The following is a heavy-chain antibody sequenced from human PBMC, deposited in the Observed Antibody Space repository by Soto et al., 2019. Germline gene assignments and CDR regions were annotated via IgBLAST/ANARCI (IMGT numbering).Heavy chain of an antibody. J-gene: IGHJ6*03. CDR1: GGSISSYY. Sequence: PSETLSLTCTVSGGSISSYYWSWIRQPPGKGLEWIGYIYYSGSTNYNPSLKSRVTISVDTSKNQFSLKLSSVTAADTAVYYCARVSRYSSSSPYMDVWGKGTTVTVSS. CDR3: ARVSRYSSSSPYMDV. V-gene: IGHV4-59*01. CDR2: IYYSGST. D-gene: IGHD6-6*01.